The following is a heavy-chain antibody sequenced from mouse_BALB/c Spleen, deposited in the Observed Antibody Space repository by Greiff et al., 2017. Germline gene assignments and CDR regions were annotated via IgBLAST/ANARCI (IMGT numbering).Heavy chain of an antibody. J-gene: IGHJ1*01. D-gene: IGHD1-1*01. CDR3: ARSYYGSSYWYFDV. Sequence: EVKLMESGPSLVKPSQTLSLTCSVTGDSITSGYWNWIRKFPGNKLEYMVYISYSGSTYYNPSLKSRISITRDTSKNQYYLQLNSVTTEDTATYYCARSYYGSSYWYFDVWGAGTTVTVSS. V-gene: IGHV3-8*02. CDR2: ISYSGST. CDR1: GDSITSGY.